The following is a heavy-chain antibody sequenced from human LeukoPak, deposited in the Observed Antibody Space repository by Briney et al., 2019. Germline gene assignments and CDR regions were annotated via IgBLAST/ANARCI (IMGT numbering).Heavy chain of an antibody. CDR2: IYYSGST. V-gene: IGHV4-39*01. Sequence: SETLSLTCTVSGGSISSGSYYWGWIRQPPGKGLEWIGSIYYSGSTYYNPSLKSRVTISVDTSKNQFSLKLSSVTAADTAVYYCARPGQYSSGWDDAFDIWGQGTMVTVSS. CDR1: GGSISSGSYY. J-gene: IGHJ3*02. CDR3: ARPGQYSSGWDDAFDI. D-gene: IGHD6-19*01.